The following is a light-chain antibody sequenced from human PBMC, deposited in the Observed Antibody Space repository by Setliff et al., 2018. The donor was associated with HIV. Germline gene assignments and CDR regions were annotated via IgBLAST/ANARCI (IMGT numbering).Light chain of an antibody. CDR1: SSDVGGFDS. Sequence: QSALTQPASVSGSPGQSITISCTGTSSDVGGFDSVSWYQQHPDKAPKLIIYQATKRPSGVSNRFSGSKSGNTASLTISGLQAEDEADYYCCSNTGSNTYVFGTGTKVTVL. V-gene: IGLV2-23*01. CDR2: QAT. J-gene: IGLJ1*01. CDR3: CSNTGSNTYV.